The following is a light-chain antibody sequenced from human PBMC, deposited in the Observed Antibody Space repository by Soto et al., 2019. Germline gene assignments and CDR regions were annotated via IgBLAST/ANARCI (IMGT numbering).Light chain of an antibody. Sequence: EIVMTQSPATLSVSPGDRVTLSCRASQSVSSDLAWYQHKPGQPPRLLIYGASTRATGIPDTFSGSGSGTEFTLTISSLQSEDSAVYYCQQYNNWPPGTFGQGTKLEIK. CDR2: GAS. CDR3: QQYNNWPPGT. CDR1: QSVSSD. V-gene: IGKV3-15*01. J-gene: IGKJ2*02.